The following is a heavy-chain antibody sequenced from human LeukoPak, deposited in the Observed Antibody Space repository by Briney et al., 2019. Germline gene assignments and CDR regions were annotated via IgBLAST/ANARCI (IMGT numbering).Heavy chain of an antibody. CDR2: ISSSGSTI. D-gene: IGHD5-12*01. J-gene: IGHJ3*02. CDR1: GFTFSSEE. CDR3: ARVDHSGYDFTYAFDI. Sequence: GGSLRLSCAASGFTFSSEEMNWVRQAPGKGLEWVSYISSSGSTIYYADSVKGRFTISRDNAKNSLYLQMNSLRAEDTAVYYCARVDHSGYDFTYAFDIWGQGTMVTVSS. V-gene: IGHV3-48*03.